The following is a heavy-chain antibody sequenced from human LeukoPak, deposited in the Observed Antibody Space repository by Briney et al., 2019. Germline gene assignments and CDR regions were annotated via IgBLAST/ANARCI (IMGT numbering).Heavy chain of an antibody. CDR3: ARVVVRVSGSYWNWFDP. Sequence: SETLSLTCAVYGGSFSGYYWSWIRQPPGKGLEWIGEINHSGSTNYNPSLKSRVTISVDTSKNQFSLKLSSVTAADTAVYYCARVVVRVSGSYWNWFDPWGQGTLVTVSS. D-gene: IGHD1-26*01. V-gene: IGHV4-34*01. CDR2: INHSGST. CDR1: GGSFSGYY. J-gene: IGHJ5*02.